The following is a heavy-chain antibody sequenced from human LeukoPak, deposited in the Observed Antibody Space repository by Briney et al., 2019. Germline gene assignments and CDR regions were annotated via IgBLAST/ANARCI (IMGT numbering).Heavy chain of an antibody. CDR2: INHSGST. D-gene: IGHD2-15*01. Sequence: SETLSLTCAVYGGSFSGYYWSWIRQPPGKGLEWIGEINHSGSTNYNPSLKSRVTISVDTSKNQFSLKLSSVTAADTAVYYCARRPPWWRNTGIPFNMWGQGTMVIVSS. CDR1: GGSFSGYY. V-gene: IGHV4-34*01. CDR3: ARRPPWWRNTGIPFNM. J-gene: IGHJ3*02.